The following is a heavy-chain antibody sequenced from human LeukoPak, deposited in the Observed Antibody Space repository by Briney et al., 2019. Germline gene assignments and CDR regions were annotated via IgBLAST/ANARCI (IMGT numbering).Heavy chain of an antibody. J-gene: IGHJ6*03. CDR2: IYYSGST. CDR1: GGSISSYY. Sequence: PSETLSLTCTVSGGSISSYYWSWIRQPPGKGLEWIGYIYYSGSTNYNPSLKSRVTISVDTSKNQFSLKLSSVTAADTAVYYCARGRSLGYCSSTSCSGYYYYMDVWGKGTTVTISS. V-gene: IGHV4-59*01. CDR3: ARGRSLGYCSSTSCSGYYYYMDV. D-gene: IGHD2-2*01.